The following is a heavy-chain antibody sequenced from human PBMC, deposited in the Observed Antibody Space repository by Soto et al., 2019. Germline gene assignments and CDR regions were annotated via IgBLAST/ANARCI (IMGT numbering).Heavy chain of an antibody. V-gene: IGHV3-30-3*01. CDR2: ISYDGSNK. D-gene: IGHD1-26*01. J-gene: IGHJ1*01. CDR3: ARDFPYSGSSGFQH. CDR1: GFTFSSYA. Sequence: PGGSLRLSCAASGFTFSSYAMHWVRQAPGKGLEWVAVISYDGSNKYYADSVKGRFTISRDNSKNTLYLQMNSLRAEDTAVYYCARDFPYSGSSGFQHWGQGT.